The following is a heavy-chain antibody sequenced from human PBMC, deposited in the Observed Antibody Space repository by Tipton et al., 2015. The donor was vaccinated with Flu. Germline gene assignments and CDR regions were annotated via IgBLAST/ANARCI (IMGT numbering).Heavy chain of an antibody. Sequence: TLSLTCSVSGDAVASDYYWGWIRQSPGKGLEWIGNIHRSGNSYYNPSLKSRVTMSVDRSTNQFSLRLTSVTAADTAVYFCAGRDYRNYVSGPKNWFDPWGQGILVAVSS. CDR2: IHRSGNS. CDR1: GDAVASDYY. CDR3: AGRDYRNYVSGPKNWFDP. V-gene: IGHV4-38-2*01. D-gene: IGHD4-11*01. J-gene: IGHJ5*02.